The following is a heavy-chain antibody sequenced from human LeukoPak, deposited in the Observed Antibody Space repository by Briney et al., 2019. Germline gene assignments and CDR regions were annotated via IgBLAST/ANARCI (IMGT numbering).Heavy chain of an antibody. CDR2: IQTSGTT. J-gene: IGHJ4*02. CDR3: ARLRVSGSYLYYFDY. D-gene: IGHD3-10*01. Sequence: PSETLSLTCTVSNGSISSYHWSWVRQPPGKGLEWIGYIQTSGTTNYNPSLKSRLTISVDTSKNRFTLKLSSVTAADTAVYYCARLRVSGSYLYYFDYWGQGTLVTVSS. V-gene: IGHV4-4*09. CDR1: NGSISSYH.